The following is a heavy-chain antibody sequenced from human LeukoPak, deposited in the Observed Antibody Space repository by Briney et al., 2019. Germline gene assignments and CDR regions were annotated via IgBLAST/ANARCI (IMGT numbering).Heavy chain of an antibody. V-gene: IGHV4-4*02. CDR3: AREEVIVATTSQYNWFDP. Sequence: PSETLSLTCAVSGGSISSSNWWSWVRQPPGKGLEWIGEIYHSGSTNYNPSLKSRVTISVDKSKNQFSLKLSSVTAADTAVYYCAREEVIVATTSQYNWFDPWGQGTLVTVSS. D-gene: IGHD5-12*01. J-gene: IGHJ5*02. CDR2: IYHSGST. CDR1: GGSISSSNW.